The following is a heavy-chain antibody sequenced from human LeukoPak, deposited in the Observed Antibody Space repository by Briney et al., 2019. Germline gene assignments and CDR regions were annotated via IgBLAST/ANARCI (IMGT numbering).Heavy chain of an antibody. Sequence: PGGSLRLSCAASGFTFDDSVMSWVRQAPGKGLEWVSSINWNGGSTGYADSVKGRFTISRDNAKNSLYLQMNSLRAEDTAVYYCTRLSEMLRGPQVIYYFEYWGQGTLVTVSS. V-gene: IGHV3-20*04. CDR1: GFTFDDSV. D-gene: IGHD3-10*01. J-gene: IGHJ4*02. CDR2: INWNGGST. CDR3: TRLSEMLRGPQVIYYFEY.